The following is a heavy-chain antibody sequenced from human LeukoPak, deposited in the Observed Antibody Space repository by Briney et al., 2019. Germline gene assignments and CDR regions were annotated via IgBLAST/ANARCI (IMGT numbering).Heavy chain of an antibody. D-gene: IGHD1-26*01. J-gene: IGHJ5*02. V-gene: IGHV4-30-4*01. CDR2: IYYSGST. Sequence: SQTLSLTCTVSGGSISSGDYYWSWIRQPPGKGLEWIGYIYYSGSTYYNPSPKSRVTISVDTSKNQFSLKLSSVTAADTAVYYCARVGFIVGAKGLNWFDPWGQGTLVTVSS. CDR1: GGSISSGDYY. CDR3: ARVGFIVGAKGLNWFDP.